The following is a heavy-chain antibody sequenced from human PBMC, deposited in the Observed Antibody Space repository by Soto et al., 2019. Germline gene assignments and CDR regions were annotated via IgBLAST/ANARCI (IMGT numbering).Heavy chain of an antibody. CDR1: AASITSNNW. D-gene: IGHD3-3*02. CDR2: IYHSGST. Sequence: QVQLQESGPGQLKPSGTLSLTCAVSAASITSNNWWTWVRQPPGKGLEWIGEIYHSGSTNYNPSLKGRVTMSMDISKNQFSLKLTSVTAADTATYFCARDGHEVIAPTTMGYDFWGQGTLVTVSS. J-gene: IGHJ4*02. CDR3: ARDGHEVIAPTTMGYDF. V-gene: IGHV4-4*02.